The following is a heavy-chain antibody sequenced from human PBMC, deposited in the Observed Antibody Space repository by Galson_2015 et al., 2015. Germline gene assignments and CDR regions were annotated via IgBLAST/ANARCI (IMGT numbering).Heavy chain of an antibody. D-gene: IGHD4-23*01. J-gene: IGHJ5*01. CDR3: ARQPPEGGNGSQGDS. Sequence: QSGAEVKKPGKSLKISCKGSGYSFTSYWIGWVRQMPGKGLEWMGIIYPGDSDTRYSPSFQGQVTISADKSISTAYLRWSSLKASATAMYYCARQPPEGGNGSQGDSWAQGTLVTVSS. CDR1: GYSFTSYW. CDR2: IYPGDSDT. V-gene: IGHV5-51*01.